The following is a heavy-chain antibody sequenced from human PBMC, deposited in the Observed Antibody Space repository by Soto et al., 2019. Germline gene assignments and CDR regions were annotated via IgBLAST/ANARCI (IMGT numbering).Heavy chain of an antibody. CDR2: ILNSGSF. CDR3: ARGQFYSGSGNFNNLMFDA. Sequence: PSETLSLTFAVSGASIAGVGYAWSWIRQPPGGGLEWIGYILNSGSFLKSPSLKTRLTMLLDLSNNQSSLTLTSMTAAATSVYFCARGQFYSGSGNFNNLMFDAWGQGIQVTVSS. V-gene: IGHV4-30-2*01. J-gene: IGHJ5*02. CDR1: GASIAGVGYA. D-gene: IGHD3-10*01.